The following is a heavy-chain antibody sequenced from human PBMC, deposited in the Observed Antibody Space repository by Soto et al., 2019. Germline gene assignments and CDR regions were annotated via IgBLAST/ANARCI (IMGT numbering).Heavy chain of an antibody. D-gene: IGHD3-16*01. CDR2: ISYSGDRQ. CDR3: ARTPAAMITDRYNWFDS. Sequence: GSLRLSCVASVFTFADYAMHWVRRIPGKGLEWVAVISYSGDRQYYAESVKGRFTISRDNSKKTLYLQMFSLTSEDSAVFYCARTPAAMITDRYNWFDSWGPGTQVTVS. CDR1: VFTFADYA. J-gene: IGHJ5*01. V-gene: IGHV3-30*01.